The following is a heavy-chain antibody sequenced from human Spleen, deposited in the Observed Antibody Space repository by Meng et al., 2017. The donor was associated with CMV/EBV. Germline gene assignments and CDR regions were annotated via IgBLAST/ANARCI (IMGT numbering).Heavy chain of an antibody. D-gene: IGHD1/OR15-1a*01. CDR3: ARGNRNWFDP. V-gene: IGHV6-1*01. J-gene: IGHJ5*02. Sequence: LRLSCVISGDSVSSNSAGWNWIRQSPSRGLEWLGRTYYRSKWYNDYAMSVRGRITITPDTSKNQFSLQLNSVTPEDTAVYYCARGNRNWFDPWGQGTLVTVSS. CDR1: GDSVSSNSAG. CDR2: TYYRSKWYN.